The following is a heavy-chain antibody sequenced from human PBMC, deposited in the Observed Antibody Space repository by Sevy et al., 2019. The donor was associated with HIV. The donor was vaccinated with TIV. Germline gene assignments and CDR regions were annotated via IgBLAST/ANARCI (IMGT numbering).Heavy chain of an antibody. CDR3: VRCGSVSCSRTSSLAY. CDR1: GFTFSPYS. D-gene: IGHD2-2*01. V-gene: IGHV3-21*06. J-gene: IGHJ4*02. CDR2: ISGTGTTI. Sequence: GGCLRLSCAASGFTFSPYSMNWVRQAPGKGLEWVSSISGTGTTIYYADSVKGRFTISRDNAKNSLYLQMNSLRAEDTAVYYCVRCGSVSCSRTSSLAYWGQGTLVTVSS.